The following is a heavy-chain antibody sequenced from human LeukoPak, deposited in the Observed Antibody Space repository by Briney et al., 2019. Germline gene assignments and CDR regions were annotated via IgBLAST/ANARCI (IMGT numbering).Heavy chain of an antibody. J-gene: IGHJ4*02. Sequence: GGSLRLSCAASGFPLSSYAMSWVRQASGKGLEWVSATSSSDPGTYYADSVRGRFTISRDNSKNTLYLQLNSLRVEDAGVYYCARVGVRYCSSTSCAAFDYWGQGTLVTVSS. CDR1: GFPLSSYA. D-gene: IGHD2-2*01. CDR2: TSSSDPGT. CDR3: ARVGVRYCSSTSCAAFDY. V-gene: IGHV3-23*01.